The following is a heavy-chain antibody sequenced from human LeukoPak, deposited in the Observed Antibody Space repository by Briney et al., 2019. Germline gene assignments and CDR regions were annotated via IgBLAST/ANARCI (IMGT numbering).Heavy chain of an antibody. D-gene: IGHD3-3*01. CDR1: GFTFGKYW. Sequence: GGSLRLSCVASGFTFGKYWMSRVRQAPGKGLEWVANIKLDGSEKNYVDSVKGRFTISRDNTKNSLYLQMNSLRAEDAAVFYCARDQYDTWSRRGNFDSWGQGTLVIVSS. J-gene: IGHJ4*02. CDR3: ARDQYDTWSRRGNFDS. V-gene: IGHV3-7*03. CDR2: IKLDGSEK.